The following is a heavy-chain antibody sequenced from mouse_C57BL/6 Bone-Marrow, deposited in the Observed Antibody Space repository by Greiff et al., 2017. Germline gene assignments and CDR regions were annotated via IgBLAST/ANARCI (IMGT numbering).Heavy chain of an antibody. D-gene: IGHD1-1*01. J-gene: IGHJ3*01. Sequence: VQLQQPGAELVKPGASVKMSCKASGYTFTSYWITWVKQRPGQGLEWIGDIYPGSGSTNYNEKFKSKATLTVDTSSSTAYMQLSSLTSEDSAVYYCARYPYYYGSSYGFAYWGQGTLVTVSA. V-gene: IGHV1-55*01. CDR1: GYTFTSYW. CDR3: ARYPYYYGSSYGFAY. CDR2: IYPGSGST.